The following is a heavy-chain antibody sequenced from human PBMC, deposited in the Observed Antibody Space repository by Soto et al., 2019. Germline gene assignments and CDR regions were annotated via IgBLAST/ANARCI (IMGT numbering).Heavy chain of an antibody. CDR2: ISAYNGNT. V-gene: IGHV1-18*01. Sequence: ASVKVSCKASGYTFTSYGISWVRQAPGQGLEWMGWISAYNGNTNYAQKLQGRDTMTTDTSTSTAYMELRSLRSDDTAVYYCARFCCCTSCYIGPTVTLDAFDIWGQGTMVTVSS. CDR1: GYTFTSYG. CDR3: ARFCCCTSCYIGPTVTLDAFDI. D-gene: IGHD2-2*02. J-gene: IGHJ3*02.